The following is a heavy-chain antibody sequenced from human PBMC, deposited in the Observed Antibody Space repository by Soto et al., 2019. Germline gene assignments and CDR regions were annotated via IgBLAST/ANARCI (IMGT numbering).Heavy chain of an antibody. CDR3: AKEDEYCSGGSCYGRVFDY. D-gene: IGHD2-15*01. CDR1: GFTFSSYG. Sequence: GGSLRLSCAASGFTFSSYGMHWVRQAPGKGLEWVAVISYDGSNKYYADSVKGRFTISRDNSKNTLYLQMNSLRAEDTAVYYCAKEDEYCSGGSCYGRVFDYWGQGTLVTVSS. CDR2: ISYDGSNK. V-gene: IGHV3-30*18. J-gene: IGHJ4*02.